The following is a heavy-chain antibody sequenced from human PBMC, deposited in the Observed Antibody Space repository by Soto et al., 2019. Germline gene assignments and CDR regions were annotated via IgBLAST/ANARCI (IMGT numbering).Heavy chain of an antibody. J-gene: IGHJ6*02. CDR1: GGTFSSHA. Sequence: QVQLVQSGAEVKKPGASVKVSCKASGGTFSSHAISWVRQAPGQGLEWMGGIIPFFKATSFAQKFQGRVTITADDSTSTAYMDLYSLGSEDTAVYYCARDVPLNYYDGTFSYYAMDVWGQGTTVTVSS. D-gene: IGHD3-16*01. CDR2: IIPFFKAT. V-gene: IGHV1-69*01. CDR3: ARDVPLNYYDGTFSYYAMDV.